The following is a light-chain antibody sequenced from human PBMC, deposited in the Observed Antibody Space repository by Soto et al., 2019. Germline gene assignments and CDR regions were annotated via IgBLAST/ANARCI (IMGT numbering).Light chain of an antibody. CDR2: DNN. CDR3: KTWDSSLSAYV. V-gene: IGLV1-51*01. CDR1: SSNIGNNY. J-gene: IGLJ1*01. Sequence: QSVLPQPPSVSAAPGQKVTISCSGSSSNIGNNYVSWYQQLPGTAPKLLIYDNNKRPSGIPDRFSGSKSGTSATLGITGLQTGDEADYYCKTWDSSLSAYVFGTGTKVTVL.